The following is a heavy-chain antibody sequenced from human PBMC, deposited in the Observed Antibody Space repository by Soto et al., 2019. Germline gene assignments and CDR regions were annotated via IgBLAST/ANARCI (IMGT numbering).Heavy chain of an antibody. CDR1: GGTFSNYA. D-gene: IGHD3-22*01. CDR3: TRGWGHDSSEYSSAY. CDR2: IIPMFGTA. J-gene: IGHJ4*02. Sequence: VQLVQSGAEVKKPGSSVKVSCKASGGTFSNYAISWVRQAPGQGLEWMGVIIPMFGTANYAQKFKGRVTITADESTSTAYMELRSLRSEDTALYYCTRGWGHDSSEYSSAYWGQGTLITVSS. V-gene: IGHV1-69*01.